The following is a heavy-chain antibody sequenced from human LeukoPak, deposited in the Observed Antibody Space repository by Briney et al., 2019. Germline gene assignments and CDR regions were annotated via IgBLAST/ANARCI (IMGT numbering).Heavy chain of an antibody. CDR2: TRNEANIYTT. Sequence: GGSLRLSCAASGFIFSDHYMDWVRQAPGKGLEWVGRTRNEANIYTTKYAASVKGRFTISRDNAKNSLYLQMNSLRAEDTAVYYCARENYGDYDFPDWFDPWGQGTLVTVSS. D-gene: IGHD4-17*01. V-gene: IGHV3-72*01. CDR1: GFIFSDHY. J-gene: IGHJ5*02. CDR3: ARENYGDYDFPDWFDP.